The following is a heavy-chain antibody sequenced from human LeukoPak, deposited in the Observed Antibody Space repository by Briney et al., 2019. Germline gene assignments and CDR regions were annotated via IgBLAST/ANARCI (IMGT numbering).Heavy chain of an antibody. CDR1: GYTFTGYY. Sequence: ASVKVSCKASGYTFTGYYMHWVRQAPGQGLEWMGWINPNSGGTNYAQKFQGRVTMTRDTSISTAYMELSRLRSDDTAVYYCARARYHYYDSSGDFDYWGQGTLVTVSS. V-gene: IGHV1-2*02. CDR3: ARARYHYYDSSGDFDY. CDR2: INPNSGGT. D-gene: IGHD3-22*01. J-gene: IGHJ4*02.